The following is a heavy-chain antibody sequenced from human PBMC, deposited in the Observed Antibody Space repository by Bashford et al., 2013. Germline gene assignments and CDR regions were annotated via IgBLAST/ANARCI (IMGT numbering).Heavy chain of an antibody. CDR2: IIPIFATA. CDR1: GGTFSSYA. V-gene: IGHV1-69*13. J-gene: IGHJ6*02. D-gene: IGHD2-15*01. CDR3: ARDRYCSGGSCYPWDYYYGMDV. Sequence: SVKVSCKASGGTFSSYAISWVRQAPGQGLEWMGGIIPIFATANYAHKFQGRVTITADESTSTAYMELRSLRSEDTAVYYCARDRYCSGGSCYPWDYYYGMDVWAKGPRSPSP.